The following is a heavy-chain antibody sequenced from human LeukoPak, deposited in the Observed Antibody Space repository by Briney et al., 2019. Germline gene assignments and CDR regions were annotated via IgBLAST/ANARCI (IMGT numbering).Heavy chain of an antibody. CDR1: GYTFTSYY. CDR2: INPSGGST. Sequence: GASVKVSCKASGYTFTSYYMHWVRQAPGQGLEWMGIINPSGGSTSYAQKFQGRVTMTRDTSTSTVYMELSSLRSEDTAVYYCARAFVPQLAEYYFDYWGQGTLVTVSP. CDR3: ARAFVPQLAEYYFDY. J-gene: IGHJ4*02. V-gene: IGHV1-46*01. D-gene: IGHD6-13*01.